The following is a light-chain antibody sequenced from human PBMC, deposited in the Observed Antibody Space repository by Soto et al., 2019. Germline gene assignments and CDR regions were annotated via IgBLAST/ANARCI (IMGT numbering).Light chain of an antibody. CDR3: MQGAYWPLT. CDR2: KVS. CDR1: YSLVFRDGNTY. J-gene: IGKJ4*01. Sequence: DVVMAQFPLSLTVTPGQPASISCRSSYSLVFRDGNTYLNWFHQRPGQSPRRLIYKVSDRDSGVPDRFSGSGSGTSFTLTISRVEAEDVGIYYCMQGAYWPLTFGGGTKVDIK. V-gene: IGKV2-30*01.